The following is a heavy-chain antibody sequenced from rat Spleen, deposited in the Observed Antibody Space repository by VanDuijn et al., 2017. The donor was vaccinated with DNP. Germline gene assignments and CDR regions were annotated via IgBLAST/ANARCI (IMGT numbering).Heavy chain of an antibody. Sequence: EVQLVESGGGLVQPGRSLKLSCAASGFTFTNYGMAWVRQAPKKGLEWVATISPSGRSTYYRDSVKGRFTISRDNAQNTLYLQVDSLRSEDTATYYCATHLHTYLGSYFDYWGQGVMVTVSS. J-gene: IGHJ2*01. CDR1: GFTFTNYG. V-gene: IGHV5S13*01. CDR3: ATHLHTYLGSYFDY. CDR2: ISPSGRST. D-gene: IGHD2-1*01.